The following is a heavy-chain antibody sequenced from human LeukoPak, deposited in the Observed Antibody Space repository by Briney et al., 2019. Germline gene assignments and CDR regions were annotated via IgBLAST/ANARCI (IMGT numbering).Heavy chain of an antibody. J-gene: IGHJ4*02. Sequence: GGSLRLSCAASGFTFSSYAMSWVRQAPGKGLEWVSAISGSGDSTFYADSVKGRFTISRDNSKNTLYLQMNSLRAEDTAVYYCAREGGITMIRGVAFDYWGQGALVTVSS. CDR2: ISGSGDST. V-gene: IGHV3-23*01. CDR3: AREGGITMIRGVAFDY. CDR1: GFTFSSYA. D-gene: IGHD3-10*01.